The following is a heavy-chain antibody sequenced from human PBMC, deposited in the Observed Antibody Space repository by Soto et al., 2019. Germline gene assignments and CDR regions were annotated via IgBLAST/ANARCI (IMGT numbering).Heavy chain of an antibody. CDR3: ARTELYYDSSGYYPFDY. CDR2: ISAYNGNT. V-gene: IGHV1-18*04. CDR1: GYTFTSYG. Sequence: VKVSCKASGYTFTSYGSSWVRQAPGQGLEWMGWISAYNGNTNYAQKLQGRVTMTTDTSTSTAYMELRSLRSDDTAVYYCARTELYYDSSGYYPFDYWGQGTLVTVSS. J-gene: IGHJ4*02. D-gene: IGHD3-22*01.